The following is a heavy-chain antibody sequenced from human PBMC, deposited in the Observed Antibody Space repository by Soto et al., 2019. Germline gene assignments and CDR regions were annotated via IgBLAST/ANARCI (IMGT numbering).Heavy chain of an antibody. J-gene: IGHJ6*02. CDR2: ISTTSTYI. Sequence: EVQLVESGGGLVKPGGSLRLSCAASGFTFSTYSMHWVRQAPGKGLGWVSSISTTSTYIYYADSVKGRFTISRDNAKNSLFLQMNSLRAEDTAVYYCARDFKYDILTSHYGMDVWGQGTTVTVSS. V-gene: IGHV3-21*02. CDR3: ARDFKYDILTSHYGMDV. D-gene: IGHD3-9*01. CDR1: GFTFSTYS.